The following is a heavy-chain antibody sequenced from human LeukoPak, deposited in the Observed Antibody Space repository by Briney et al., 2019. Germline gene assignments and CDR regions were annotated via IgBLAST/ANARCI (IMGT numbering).Heavy chain of an antibody. V-gene: IGHV4-59*08. Sequence: SETLSLTCTVSGGSISSYYWSWIRQPPGKGLEWIGYIFYIGSTNYNPYLKSRVTMSIDTSKNQFSLKLSSVTAADTAVYYCARLENVDWFDPWGQGTLVIVSS. J-gene: IGHJ5*02. CDR3: ARLENVDWFDP. CDR1: GGSISSYY. D-gene: IGHD1-1*01. CDR2: IFYIGST.